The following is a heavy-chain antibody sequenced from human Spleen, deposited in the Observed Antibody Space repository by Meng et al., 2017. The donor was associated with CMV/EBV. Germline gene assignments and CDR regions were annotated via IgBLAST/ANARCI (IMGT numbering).Heavy chain of an antibody. CDR1: YY. CDR3: ARLEPYDFWSGYRSSIWGGFDP. Sequence: YYWGWIRQAPGMGLEWIGEINDTGSTNYNPSLKSRVTISVDTSKNQFSLNLSSVTAADTAVYYCARLEPYDFWSGYRSSIWGGFDPWGQGTLVTVSS. CDR2: INDTGST. V-gene: IGHV4-34*01. J-gene: IGHJ5*02. D-gene: IGHD3-3*01.